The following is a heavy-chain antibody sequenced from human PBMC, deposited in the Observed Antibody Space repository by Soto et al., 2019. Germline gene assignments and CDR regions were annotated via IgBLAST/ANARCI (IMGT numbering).Heavy chain of an antibody. CDR2: IYWNDEK. CDR1: GFSLTTSGVG. D-gene: IGHD1-26*01. V-gene: IGHV2-5*01. J-gene: IGHJ4*02. Sequence: SGPTLVNPTQTLTLTCSFSGFSLTTSGVGVGWIRQPPGKALEWLALIYWNDEKRYSPSLRSRITITKDTSRKKVVFKMTNLDPVDTATYYCAQSGRYSGSYYTWDPTYWGQGILVTVSS. CDR3: AQSGRYSGSYYTWDPTY.